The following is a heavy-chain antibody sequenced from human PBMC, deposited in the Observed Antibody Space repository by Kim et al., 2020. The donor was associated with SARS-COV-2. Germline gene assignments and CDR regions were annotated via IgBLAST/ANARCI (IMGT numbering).Heavy chain of an antibody. V-gene: IGHV3-33*01. Sequence: YYADSVKGRLTISIDNSKNTLYLQMNSLRAEVTAGYYCASDPRIASLDVWDQGTTVTVSS. J-gene: IGHJ6*02. D-gene: IGHD6-13*01. CDR3: ASDPRIASLDV.